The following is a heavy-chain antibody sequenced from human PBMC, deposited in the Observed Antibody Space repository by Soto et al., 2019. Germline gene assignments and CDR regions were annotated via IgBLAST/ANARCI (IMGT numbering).Heavy chain of an antibody. J-gene: IGHJ6*02. D-gene: IGHD3-10*01. CDR2: ISAYNGNT. CDR3: ARRPYFYGMDV. CDR1: GYTFTSYG. Sequence: GASVKVSCKASGYTFTSYGISWVRQAPGQGLEWMGWISAYNGNTNYAQKLQGRVTMTTDTSTSTAYMELSSLRSEDTAVYYCARRPYFYGMDVWGQGTTVTVSS. V-gene: IGHV1-18*01.